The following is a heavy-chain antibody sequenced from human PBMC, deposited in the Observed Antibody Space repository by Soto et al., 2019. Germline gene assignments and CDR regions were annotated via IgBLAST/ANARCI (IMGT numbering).Heavy chain of an antibody. V-gene: IGHV3-33*01. CDR1: GFTFSSYG. CDR3: ARDRAIVVVTATLDY. J-gene: IGHJ4*02. D-gene: IGHD2-21*02. CDR2: IWYDGSNK. Sequence: QVQLVESGGGVVQPGRSLRLSCAASGFTFSSYGMHWVRQAPGKGLEWVAVIWYDGSNKYYADSVKGRFTISRDNSKNPLYLKMTSLRSEDTAVYYCARDRAIVVVTATLDYWGQGTLVTVS.